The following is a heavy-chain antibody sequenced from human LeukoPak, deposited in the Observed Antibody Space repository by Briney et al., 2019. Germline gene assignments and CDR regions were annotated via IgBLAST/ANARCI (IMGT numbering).Heavy chain of an antibody. CDR3: ARAWYYYDSSGYYQIDY. D-gene: IGHD3-22*01. CDR2: INPNSGGT. J-gene: IGHJ4*02. Sequence: GASVKVSCKASGYTFTGYYMHWVRQAPGQGLEWMGRINPNSGGTNYAKKVQGRVTMTRDTSISTAYMELSRLRSDDTAVYYCARAWYYYDSSGYYQIDYWGQGTLVTVSS. V-gene: IGHV1-2*06. CDR1: GYTFTGYY.